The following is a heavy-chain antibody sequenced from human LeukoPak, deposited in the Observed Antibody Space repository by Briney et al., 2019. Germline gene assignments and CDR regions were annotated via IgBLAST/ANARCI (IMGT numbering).Heavy chain of an antibody. CDR2: ISWNSGSI. CDR1: GFTFDDYA. D-gene: IGHD6-19*01. J-gene: IGHJ4*02. V-gene: IGHV3-9*01. Sequence: AGGSLRLSCAASGFTFDDYAMHWVRQAPGKGLEWVSGISWNSGSIGYADSVKGRFTISRDNAKNSLYLQMNSLRAEDTALYYCAKAYYSSGWYGLAFDYWGQGTLVTVSS. CDR3: AKAYYSSGWYGLAFDY.